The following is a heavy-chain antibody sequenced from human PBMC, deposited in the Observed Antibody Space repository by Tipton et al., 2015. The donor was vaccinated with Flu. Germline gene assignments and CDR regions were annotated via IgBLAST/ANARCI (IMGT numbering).Heavy chain of an antibody. V-gene: IGHV5-51*03. CDR2: IYPGDSDT. J-gene: IGHJ3*02. CDR3: ARQINYGSGRERNAFDI. D-gene: IGHD3-10*01. Sequence: QLVQSGTEVKKPGESLKISCKGSGYSFTSCWIGWVRQMPGKGLEWMGIIYPGDSDTRYSPSFQGQVTISADKSISTAYMQWSSLKASDTAMYYCARQINYGSGRERNAFDIWGQGTMVTVSS. CDR1: GYSFTSCW.